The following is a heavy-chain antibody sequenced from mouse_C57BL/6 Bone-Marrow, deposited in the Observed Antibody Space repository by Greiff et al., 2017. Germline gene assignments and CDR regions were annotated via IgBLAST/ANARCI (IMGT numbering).Heavy chain of an antibody. CDR2: INPGSGGT. Sequence: QVQLKEPGAELVRPGTSVKVSCKASGYAFTNYLIEWVKQRPGQGLEWIGVINPGSGGTNYNEKFKGKATLTADKSSSTAYMQLSSLTSEDSAVYFCASKEYGYFDVWGTGTTVTVSS. V-gene: IGHV1-54*01. CDR3: ASKEYGYFDV. J-gene: IGHJ1*03. CDR1: GYAFTNYL.